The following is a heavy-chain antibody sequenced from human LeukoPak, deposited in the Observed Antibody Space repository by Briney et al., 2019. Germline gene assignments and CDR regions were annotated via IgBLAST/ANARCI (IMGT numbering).Heavy chain of an antibody. CDR2: IRYDASAK. J-gene: IGHJ6*03. CDR3: ARDHMYRENYYRSYMDV. D-gene: IGHD3-10*01. CDR1: GFTFSNYG. V-gene: IGHV3-30*02. Sequence: GGSLRLSCAVSGFTFSNYGMHWVRQTPGKGLEWVTFIRYDASAKYYVDSVKGRFTISRDNSKNTVYLQLNSLRVEDTAVYYCARDHMYRENYYRSYMDVWGKGTTVTVSS.